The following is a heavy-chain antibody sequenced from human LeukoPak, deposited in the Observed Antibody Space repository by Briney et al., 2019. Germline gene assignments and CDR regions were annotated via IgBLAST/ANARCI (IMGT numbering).Heavy chain of an antibody. J-gene: IGHJ4*02. Sequence: AGGSLRLSCAASGFTVSSNYMSWVRQAPGKGLEWVAVISYDGSNKYYADSVKGRFTISRDNSKNTLYLQMNSLRAEDTAVYYCARDKDAGYGYFDYWGQGTLVTVSS. D-gene: IGHD5-18*01. CDR3: ARDKDAGYGYFDY. V-gene: IGHV3-30-3*01. CDR2: ISYDGSNK. CDR1: GFTVSSNY.